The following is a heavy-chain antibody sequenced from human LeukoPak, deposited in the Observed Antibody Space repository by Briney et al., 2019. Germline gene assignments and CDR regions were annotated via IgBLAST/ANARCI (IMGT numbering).Heavy chain of an antibody. D-gene: IGHD3-22*01. CDR1: GFTFSSYG. Sequence: GGSLRLSCAASGFTFSSYGMHWVRQAPGKGLEWVAVISYDGSNKYYADSVKGRFTISRDNSKNTLHLQMNSLRAEDTAVYYCAKNLYYYDSSAVDYWGQGTLVTVSS. CDR3: AKNLYYYDSSAVDY. CDR2: ISYDGSNK. J-gene: IGHJ4*02. V-gene: IGHV3-30*18.